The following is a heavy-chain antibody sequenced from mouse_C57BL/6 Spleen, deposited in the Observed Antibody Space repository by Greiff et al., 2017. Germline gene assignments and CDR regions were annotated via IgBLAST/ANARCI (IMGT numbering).Heavy chain of an antibody. Sequence: EVQLVESGAGLVKPGRSLKLSCAASGFTFSDYGMHWVRQAPEKGLEWVAYISSGSSTIYYADTVKGRFTISRDKAKNTLFLQMTSLRSDDTAMDYCAREGDGSSSFDYWGQGTTLTVSS. D-gene: IGHD1-1*01. J-gene: IGHJ2*01. CDR1: GFTFSDYG. CDR2: ISSGSSTI. V-gene: IGHV5-17*01. CDR3: AREGDGSSSFDY.